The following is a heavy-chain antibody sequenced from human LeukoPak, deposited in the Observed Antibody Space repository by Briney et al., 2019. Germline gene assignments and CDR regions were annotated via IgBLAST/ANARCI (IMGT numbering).Heavy chain of an antibody. D-gene: IGHD6-13*01. V-gene: IGHV1-2*02. Sequence: GASVKVSCKASGYTFTGYYMHWVRQAPGQGLEWMGWINPNSGGTNYAQKFQGRVTMTRDTSISTAYMELSRLRSDDTAVYYCARDRPDSSSWLSFDYYFDYWGQGTLVTVSS. CDR3: ARDRPDSSSWLSFDYYFDY. J-gene: IGHJ4*02. CDR2: INPNSGGT. CDR1: GYTFTGYY.